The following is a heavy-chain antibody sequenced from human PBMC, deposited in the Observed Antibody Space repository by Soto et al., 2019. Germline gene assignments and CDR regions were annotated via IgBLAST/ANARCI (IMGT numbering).Heavy chain of an antibody. D-gene: IGHD5-18*01. CDR2: ISDDGASM. Sequence: PGGSLRLSCEASGFSFSSFAMNWVRQARGRGLGWVSYISDDGASMYYADSLKGRFTISRDNAKNSLSLQMNNLRAEDTAVYYCARENSVQAWLHHFDHWGLGTLVTVSS. CDR3: ARENSVQAWLHHFDH. J-gene: IGHJ4*02. CDR1: GFSFSSFA. V-gene: IGHV3-48*03.